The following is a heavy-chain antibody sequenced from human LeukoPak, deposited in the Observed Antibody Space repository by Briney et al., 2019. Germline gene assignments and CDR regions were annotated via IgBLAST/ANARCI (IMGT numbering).Heavy chain of an antibody. CDR3: ARGRRGSSSSVADY. D-gene: IGHD6-6*01. Sequence: SETLSLTCAVYGGSFSGYYWSWIRQPPGKGLEWIGEINHSGSTNYNPSLKSRVTISVDTSKNQFSLKLSSVTAADTAVYYCARGRRGSSSSVADYWGQGTEVTISS. CDR2: INHSGST. J-gene: IGHJ4*02. V-gene: IGHV4-34*01. CDR1: GGSFSGYY.